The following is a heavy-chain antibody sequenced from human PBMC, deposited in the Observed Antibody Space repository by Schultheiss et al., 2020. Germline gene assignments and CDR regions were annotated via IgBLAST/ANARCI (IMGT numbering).Heavy chain of an antibody. CDR3: AKDAHRWYELLLH. D-gene: IGHD3-10*01. Sequence: GGSLRLSCAASGFTFDDYAMHWVRQAPGKGLEWVSYISSSGSTIYYADSVKGRFTISRDNAKNTLYLQMNSLRAEDTAVYYCAKDAHRWYELLLHWGQGTLV. J-gene: IGHJ4*02. CDR1: GFTFDDYA. V-gene: IGHV3-11*01. CDR2: ISSSGSTI.